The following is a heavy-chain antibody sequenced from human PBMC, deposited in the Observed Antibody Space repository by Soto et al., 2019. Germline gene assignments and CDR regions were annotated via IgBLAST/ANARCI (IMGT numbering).Heavy chain of an antibody. J-gene: IGHJ4*02. V-gene: IGHV4-59*01. Sequence: SETLSLTCTVSGGSISSYYWSWIRQPPGKGLEWIGYIYYSGSTNYNPSLKSRVTISVDTSKNQFSLKLSSVTAADTAVYYCASYPVLDYDILTGYYKAPYWGQGTLVTVSS. CDR1: GGSISSYY. CDR2: IYYSGST. D-gene: IGHD3-9*01. CDR3: ASYPVLDYDILTGYYKAPY.